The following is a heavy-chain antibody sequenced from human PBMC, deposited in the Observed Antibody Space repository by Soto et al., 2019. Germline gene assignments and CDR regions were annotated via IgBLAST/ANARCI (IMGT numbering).Heavy chain of an antibody. J-gene: IGHJ4*02. V-gene: IGHV3-30-3*01. CDR2: ISHDGAND. D-gene: IGHD3-22*01. CDR1: GFTFSAYD. CDR3: AKGKGNSGNYQHIDY. Sequence: SCGASGFTFSAYDMFWVRQAPGKGLEWIALISHDGANDDFADSVKGRFTISRDNSKNTLYLQMNSLRAEDTAVYYCAKGKGNSGNYQHIDYWGQGTLVTVSS.